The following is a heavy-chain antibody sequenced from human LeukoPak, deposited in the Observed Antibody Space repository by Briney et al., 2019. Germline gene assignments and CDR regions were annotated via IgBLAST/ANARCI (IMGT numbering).Heavy chain of an antibody. CDR3: ATMYDSNSHYLRDFDY. V-gene: IGHV3-7*01. D-gene: IGHD4-11*01. J-gene: IGHJ4*02. CDR2: IKQDGSEK. Sequence: GGSLRLSCAASGFTFSSYWMTWVRQAPGKGLEWVANIKQDGSEKYYVDSVKGRFTISRDNAKNSLFLQMNSLRAEDTAVYYCATMYDSNSHYLRDFDYWGQGTLVTVSS. CDR1: GFTFSSYW.